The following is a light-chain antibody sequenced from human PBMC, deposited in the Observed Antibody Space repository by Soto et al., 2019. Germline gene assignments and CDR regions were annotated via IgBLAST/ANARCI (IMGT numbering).Light chain of an antibody. CDR3: QQYDSFSVT. J-gene: IGKJ1*01. CDR1: QTISSW. CDR2: KAS. Sequence: DIQMTQSPSTLSGSVGDRVTITCRASQTISSWLAWYQQKPGRAPKLLIYKASTLKSGVPSRVSGSGSGTEATLTISSLQPDDLATYYCQQYDSFSVTCGQGTQEEI. V-gene: IGKV1-5*03.